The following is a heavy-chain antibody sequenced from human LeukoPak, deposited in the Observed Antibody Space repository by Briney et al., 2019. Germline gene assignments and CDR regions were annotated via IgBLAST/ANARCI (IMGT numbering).Heavy chain of an antibody. CDR2: IRNKAKSYTT. D-gene: IGHD3-22*01. CDR3: ARVGDYYDSNGYSVDAFDI. Sequence: GGSLRLSCAASGFTFSDHYMDWVRPPPGKGLEWVGRIRNKAKSYTTEYAASLKGRFTISRDDSKTSLYLKMNSLKTEDTAVYYCARVGDYYDSNGYSVDAFDIWGQGTMVTVSS. J-gene: IGHJ3*02. CDR1: GFTFSDHY. V-gene: IGHV3-72*01.